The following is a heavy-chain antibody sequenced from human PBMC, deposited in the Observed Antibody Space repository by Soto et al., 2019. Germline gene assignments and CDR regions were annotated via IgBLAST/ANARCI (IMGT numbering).Heavy chain of an antibody. V-gene: IGHV4-61*01. D-gene: IGHD1-26*01. J-gene: IGHJ4*02. CDR1: GGSVTIGSYY. CDR2: IYHGGTT. CDR3: ARDSSGSYGY. Sequence: SETLSRTGTVAGGSVTIGSYYWTCIRQSPGKRLEWIGFIYHGGTTKYMSSLKSRVARSIDKSKNQFSLRLTSVTAADTAADFCARDSSGSYGYWGPGTLVTVSS.